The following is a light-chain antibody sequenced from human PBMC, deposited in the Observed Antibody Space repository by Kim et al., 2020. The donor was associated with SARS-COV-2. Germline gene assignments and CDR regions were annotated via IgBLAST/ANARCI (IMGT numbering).Light chain of an antibody. J-gene: IGKJ2*01. V-gene: IGKV3-20*01. Sequence: PGERATLSCRTSQSVDSRFFSWYQQMPGQAPRLLIYGTSTRATGIPDRFSGSGSGTDFTLTISRLEPEDVAVYYCQQYGSAPRTFGQGTKLEI. CDR1: QSVDSRF. CDR3: QQYGSAPRT. CDR2: GTS.